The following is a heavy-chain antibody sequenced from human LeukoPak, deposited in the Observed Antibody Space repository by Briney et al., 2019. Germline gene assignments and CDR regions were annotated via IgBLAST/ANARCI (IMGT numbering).Heavy chain of an antibody. D-gene: IGHD3-22*01. CDR3: AANSGSSGYYSHFDY. CDR1: GFTFNGYA. Sequence: GGSLRLSCAASGFTFNGYAMSWVRQAPGKGLEWVSAISGSGGSTYYSDSMRGRFTISRDNSKNTLYLQMNSLRAEDTAVYYCAANSGSSGYYSHFDYWGQGTLVTVSS. CDR2: ISGSGGST. J-gene: IGHJ4*02. V-gene: IGHV3-23*01.